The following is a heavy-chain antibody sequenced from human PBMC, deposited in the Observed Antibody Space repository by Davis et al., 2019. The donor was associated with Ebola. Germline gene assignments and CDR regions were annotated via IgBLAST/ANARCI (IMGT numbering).Heavy chain of an antibody. CDR2: IRYDGSNK. J-gene: IGHJ4*02. D-gene: IGHD4-23*01. V-gene: IGHV3-30*02. CDR3: ASSYGGISSLDY. CDR1: GSTFSSYG. Sequence: PGGSLRLSCAASGSTFSSYGMHWVRQAPGKGLEWVAFIRYDGSNKYYADSVKGRFTISRDNSKNTLYLQMNSLRAEDTAVYYCASSYGGISSLDYWGQGTLVTVSS.